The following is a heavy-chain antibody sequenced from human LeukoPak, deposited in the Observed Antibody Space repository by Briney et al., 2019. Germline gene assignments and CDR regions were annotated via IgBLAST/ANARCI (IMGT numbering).Heavy chain of an antibody. V-gene: IGHV3-49*03. CDR1: GSTSGDDA. D-gene: IGHD2-21*01. Sequence: GGSLRLSCTASGSTSGDDALNWFRQAPGKGLEWVGFIRSKTYGGTTEFAASVKGRFTISRDDSKIIAYLQMNSLKTEDTAVYYCTRDRVGLWWFNWGQGTLVTVSS. CDR2: IRSKTYGGTT. J-gene: IGHJ4*02. CDR3: TRDRVGLWWFN.